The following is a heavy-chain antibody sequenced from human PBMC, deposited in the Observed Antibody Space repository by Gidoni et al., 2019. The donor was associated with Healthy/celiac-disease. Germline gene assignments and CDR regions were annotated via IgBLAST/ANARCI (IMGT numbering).Heavy chain of an antibody. CDR1: GFTFISYA. V-gene: IGHV3-23*01. CDR3: AKDMVTDTAMVFDY. Sequence: EVQLFESGGGLVQPGGSMRLSCPASGFTFISYAMSWVRQAPGKGLEWVSTISGSGGSTYYADSVKGRFTISRDNSKNTLYLQMNSLRAEDTAVYYCAKDMVTDTAMVFDYWGQGTLVTVSS. D-gene: IGHD5-18*01. J-gene: IGHJ4*02. CDR2: ISGSGGST.